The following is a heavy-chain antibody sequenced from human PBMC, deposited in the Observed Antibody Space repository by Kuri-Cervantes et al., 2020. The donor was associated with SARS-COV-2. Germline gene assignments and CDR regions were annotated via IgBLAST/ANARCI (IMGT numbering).Heavy chain of an antibody. J-gene: IGHJ4*02. CDR2: ISYDGSNK. CDR3: AKGPPAYFDY. CDR1: GFTFSSYG. V-gene: IGHV3-30*18. Sequence: GGSLRLSCAASGFTFSSYGMHWVRQAPGKGLEGVAVISYDGSNKYYADSVKGRFTISRDNSKNTLYLQMNSLRAEDTAVYYCAKGPPAYFDYWGQGTRVTGSS.